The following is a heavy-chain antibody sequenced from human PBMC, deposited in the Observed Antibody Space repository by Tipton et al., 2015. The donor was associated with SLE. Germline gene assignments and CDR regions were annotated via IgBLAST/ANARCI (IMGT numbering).Heavy chain of an antibody. CDR1: KFTFSTYG. V-gene: IGHV3-21*01. J-gene: IGHJ4*02. Sequence: SLRLSCAASKFTFSTYGMNWVRQAPGKGLEWVSSISSSSSYIYYADSVKGRFTISRDNAKNSLYLQMNSLRAEDTAVYYCARAYSSRGFDYWGQGTLVTVSS. D-gene: IGHD6-13*01. CDR2: ISSSSSYI. CDR3: ARAYSSRGFDY.